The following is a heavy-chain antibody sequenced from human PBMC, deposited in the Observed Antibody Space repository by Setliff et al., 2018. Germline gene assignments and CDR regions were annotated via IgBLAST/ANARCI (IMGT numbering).Heavy chain of an antibody. V-gene: IGHV4-38-2*01. CDR3: ARTDDYYNFYAY. CDR1: GYSISSGYY. J-gene: IGHJ4*02. Sequence: PSETLSLTCAVSGYSISSGYYWGWIRQPPGKGLEWIGNIYHSGSTYYNPSLKSRVTISVDTSKNQFSLKLSSVTAADTAVYYCARTDDYYNFYAYWGQGTLVTVSS. CDR2: IYHSGST. D-gene: IGHD3-3*01.